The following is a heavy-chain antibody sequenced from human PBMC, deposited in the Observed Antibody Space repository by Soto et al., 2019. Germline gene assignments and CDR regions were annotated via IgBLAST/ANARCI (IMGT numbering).Heavy chain of an antibody. J-gene: IGHJ4*02. CDR1: GYIFTSLA. D-gene: IGHD1-1*01. CDR3: ARDLDAYNSTRY. Sequence: GASVKVSCKASGYIFTSLAMHWVRQAPGQRLEWMGWINPGNGNTKYSQSFQGRVTITRDTSASTAYMELSSLRSEDTAVYFCARDLDAYNSTRYWGQGTLVTVSS. CDR2: INPGNGNT. V-gene: IGHV1-3*01.